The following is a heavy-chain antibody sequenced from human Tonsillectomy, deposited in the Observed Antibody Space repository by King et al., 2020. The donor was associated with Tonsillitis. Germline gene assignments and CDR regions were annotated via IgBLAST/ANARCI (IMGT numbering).Heavy chain of an antibody. Sequence: VQLVESGGGLVQPGGSLRLSCAASGFTVSSNYMSWVRQAPGKGLEWVSVIYSGGSTYYADSVKGRFTISRDNSKNTLYLQMNSLRAEDTAVYYCAREGGVRSLGYYYYYGMDVWGQGTTVTVSS. D-gene: IGHD3-16*01. J-gene: IGHJ6*02. CDR3: AREGGVRSLGYYYYYGMDV. V-gene: IGHV3-66*01. CDR2: IYSGGST. CDR1: GFTVSSNY.